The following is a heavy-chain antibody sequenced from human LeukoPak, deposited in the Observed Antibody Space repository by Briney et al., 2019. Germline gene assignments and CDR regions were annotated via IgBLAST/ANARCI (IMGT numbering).Heavy chain of an antibody. CDR3: TRCSGGTCFPRGYMDV. Sequence: QPGRSLRLSCAASGFTFSTYGMHWVRQAPGKGLEWVAVIWYDGSNNYYADSVKGRFTISRDNSKNTLYLQMNSLRAEDTAVYCCTRCSGGTCFPRGYMDVWGKGTTVTVSS. CDR2: IWYDGSNN. D-gene: IGHD2-15*01. V-gene: IGHV3-33*01. J-gene: IGHJ6*03. CDR1: GFTFSTYG.